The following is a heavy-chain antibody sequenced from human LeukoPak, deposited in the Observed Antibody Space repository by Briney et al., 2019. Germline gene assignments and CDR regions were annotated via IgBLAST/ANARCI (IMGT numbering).Heavy chain of an antibody. V-gene: IGHV4-38-2*02. J-gene: IGHJ4*02. D-gene: IGHD4-17*01. CDR3: ARDSARGGYGDDYFDS. CDR2: IFHRGNT. CDR1: GYSISSNYY. Sequence: SETLSLTCTVSGYSISSNYYWGWIRQPPGKGLEWIGSIFHRGNTYYNPSLKSRVTMSVDTSKNQFSLKVTSVTAAETAVYYCARDSARGGYGDDYFDSWGQGTLVTVSS.